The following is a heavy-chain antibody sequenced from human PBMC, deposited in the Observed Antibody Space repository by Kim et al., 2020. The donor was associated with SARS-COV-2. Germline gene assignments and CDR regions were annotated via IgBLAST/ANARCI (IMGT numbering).Heavy chain of an antibody. Sequence: GGSLRLSCAASGFTFSSNAMSWVRQAPGKGLEWVSTIRGSGGSTSYADYVKGRLTISRDNSKNTLYLQKNSLRAEETAVYYCAKDRVGVCTSLDYRGQGTLVTVSS. J-gene: IGHJ4*02. D-gene: IGHD3-3*01. CDR1: GFTFSSNA. CDR3: AKDRVGVCTSLDY. CDR2: IRGSGGST. V-gene: IGHV3-23*01.